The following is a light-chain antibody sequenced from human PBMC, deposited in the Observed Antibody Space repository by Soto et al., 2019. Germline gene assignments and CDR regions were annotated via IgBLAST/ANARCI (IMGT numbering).Light chain of an antibody. V-gene: IGLV2-14*01. CDR1: SSDVGGCNY. Sequence: QSALTQPASVSGSPGQSITISCTGTSSDVGGCNYVSWYQQHPGKAPKLMIYEVSNRPSGVSNRFSGSKSGNTAALTISGRLVADEADDYCSSYTSSSTLDVFGTGTKLTVL. J-gene: IGLJ1*01. CDR3: SSYTSSSTLDV. CDR2: EVS.